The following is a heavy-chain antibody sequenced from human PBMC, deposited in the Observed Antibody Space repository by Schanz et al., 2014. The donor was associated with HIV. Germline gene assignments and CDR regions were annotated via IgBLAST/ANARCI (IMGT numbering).Heavy chain of an antibody. CDR3: AKGQRGMVRGDNDY. CDR1: GFTFSNAW. CDR2: ISYDGSIK. J-gene: IGHJ4*02. D-gene: IGHD3-10*01. V-gene: IGHV3-30*18. Sequence: VQLVESGGGLVKPGGSLRLSCAASGFTFSNAWMSWVRQAPAKGLEWVAVISYDGSIKEYADSVKGRFAISRDNSKNTVYLQMNSLRGEDSAVYYCAKGQRGMVRGDNDYWGQGTLVTVSS.